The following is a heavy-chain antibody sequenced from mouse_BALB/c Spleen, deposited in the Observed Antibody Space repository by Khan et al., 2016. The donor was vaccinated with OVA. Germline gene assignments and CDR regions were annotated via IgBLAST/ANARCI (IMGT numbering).Heavy chain of an antibody. V-gene: IGHV2-6-7*01. J-gene: IGHJ4*01. Sequence: QVQLKQSGPGLVAPSQSLSITCTVSGFSLTGYGVNWVRQPPGKGLEWLGMIWGDGSTDYNSALKSRLSISKDNSKSQVFLKMHSLQTDDTARYYCARDYYGNYREAMDYWGQGTSVTVSA. CDR2: IWGDGST. D-gene: IGHD2-1*01. CDR1: GFSLTGYG. CDR3: ARDYYGNYREAMDY.